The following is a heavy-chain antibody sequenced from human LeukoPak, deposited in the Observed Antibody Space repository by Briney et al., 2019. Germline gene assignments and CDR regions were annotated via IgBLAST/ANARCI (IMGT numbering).Heavy chain of an antibody. V-gene: IGHV1-69*05. J-gene: IGHJ5*02. Sequence: SVKVSCKASGGTFSSYAISWVRQAPGQGLEWMGRIIPIFGTANYAQKFQGRVTITTDESTSTAYMELSSLRSEDTAVYYCARGLIHYYDSSGFDPWGQGTLVTVSS. D-gene: IGHD3-22*01. CDR1: GGTFSSYA. CDR2: IIPIFGTA. CDR3: ARGLIHYYDSSGFDP.